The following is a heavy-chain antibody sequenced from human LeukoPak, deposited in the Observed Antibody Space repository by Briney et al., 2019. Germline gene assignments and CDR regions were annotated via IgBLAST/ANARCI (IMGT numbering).Heavy chain of an antibody. CDR3: ARGGPIAAAPKSFDY. V-gene: IGHV4-34*01. Sequence: PSETPSLTCAVYGGSFSGYYWSWIRQPPGKGLEWIGEINHSGSTNYHPSLKSRVTISVDTSKHQFSLNLSSVTAADTAVYCCARGGPIAAAPKSFDYWGQGTLVTVSS. CDR1: GGSFSGYY. CDR2: INHSGST. J-gene: IGHJ4*02. D-gene: IGHD6-13*01.